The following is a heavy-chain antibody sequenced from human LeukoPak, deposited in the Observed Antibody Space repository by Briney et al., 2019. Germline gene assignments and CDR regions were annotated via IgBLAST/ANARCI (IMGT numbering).Heavy chain of an antibody. Sequence: GGSLRLSCAASGFTFDDYGMSWVRQAPGKGLEWVSGINWNGGSTGYADSVKGRFTIPRDNAKNSLYLQMNSLRAEDTALYYCARSRYCSGGSCQDAFDIWGQGTMVTVSS. CDR2: INWNGGST. CDR3: ARSRYCSGGSCQDAFDI. CDR1: GFTFDDYG. J-gene: IGHJ3*02. V-gene: IGHV3-20*04. D-gene: IGHD2-15*01.